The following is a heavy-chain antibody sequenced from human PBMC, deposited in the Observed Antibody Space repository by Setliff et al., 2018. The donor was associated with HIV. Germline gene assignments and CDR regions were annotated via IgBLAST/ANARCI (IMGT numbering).Heavy chain of an antibody. CDR1: GGSISNNSYY. V-gene: IGHV4-39*01. D-gene: IGHD6-19*01. CDR2: LFYNGNT. CDR3: ARQFRYPNRAVAGVDY. J-gene: IGHJ4*02. Sequence: PSETLSLTCTVSGGSISNNSYYWGWVRQPPGKGLALIGNLFYNGNTYYNPSLKSRVTISVDTSKNQFSLKLSSVTAADTAIYFCARQFRYPNRAVAGVDYWGQGTLVTVSS.